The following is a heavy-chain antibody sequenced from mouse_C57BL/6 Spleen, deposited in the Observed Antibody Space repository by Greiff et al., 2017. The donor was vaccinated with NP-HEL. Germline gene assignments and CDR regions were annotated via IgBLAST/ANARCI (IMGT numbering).Heavy chain of an antibody. Sequence: VKLMESGPGILQSSQTLSLTCSFSGFSLSTSGMGVSWIRQPSGKGLEWLAHIYWDDDKRYNPSLKSRLTISKDTSRNQVFLKITSVDTADTATYYCARRLHYDYDRGFDYWGQGTTLTVSS. CDR3: ARRLHYDYDRGFDY. CDR2: IYWDDDK. J-gene: IGHJ2*01. D-gene: IGHD2-4*01. CDR1: GFSLSTSGMG. V-gene: IGHV8-12*01.